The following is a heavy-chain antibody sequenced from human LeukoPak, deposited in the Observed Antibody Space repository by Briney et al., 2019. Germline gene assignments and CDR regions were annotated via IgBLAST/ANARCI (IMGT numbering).Heavy chain of an antibody. V-gene: IGHV4-59*08. CDR3: ARLYGAAGYSYFDL. J-gene: IGHJ2*01. CDR2: IYYSGST. CDR1: GGSISSYY. Sequence: PSETLSLTCTVSGGSISSYYWSWIRQPPGKGLEWIGYIYYSGSTNYNPSLKSRVTISVDTSKNQFSLKLSSVTAADTAVYYCARLYGAAGYSYFDLWGRGTLVTVSS. D-gene: IGHD6-13*01.